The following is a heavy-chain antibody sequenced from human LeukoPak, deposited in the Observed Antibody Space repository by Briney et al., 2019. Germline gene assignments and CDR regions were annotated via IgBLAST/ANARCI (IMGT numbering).Heavy chain of an antibody. Sequence: PGGSLRLSCAASGFTFSSYAMSWVRQAPGKGLEWVSAISGSGGSTYYADSVKGRFTISRDNSKNTLYLQMNSLRAEDTAVYYCAKAPYYYDSPYYFAYWGQGTLVTVSS. CDR2: ISGSGGST. CDR3: AKAPYYYDSPYYFAY. CDR1: GFTFSSYA. J-gene: IGHJ4*02. D-gene: IGHD3-22*01. V-gene: IGHV3-23*01.